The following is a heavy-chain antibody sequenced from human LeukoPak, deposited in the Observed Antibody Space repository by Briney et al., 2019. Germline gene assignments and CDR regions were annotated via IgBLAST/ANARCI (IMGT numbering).Heavy chain of an antibody. J-gene: IGHJ4*02. Sequence: PSETLSLTCTVSGGSINSGSYYWSWIRQPAGKGLEWIGRIYASGSTNYNPALKSRVTISGDTSKNQFSLNLSSVTAADTAVYYCARAGGTTVTTDKFDCWGQGTLVTVSS. CDR3: ARAGGTTVTTDKFDC. D-gene: IGHD4-17*01. CDR2: IYASGST. CDR1: GGSINSGSYY. V-gene: IGHV4-61*02.